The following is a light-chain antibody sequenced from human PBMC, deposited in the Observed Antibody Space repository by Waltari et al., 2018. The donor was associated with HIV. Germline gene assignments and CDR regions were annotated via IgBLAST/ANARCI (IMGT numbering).Light chain of an antibody. J-gene: IGKJ2*01. Sequence: DIQMTQSPTSLSASVGDRVIITCRASQSISSYLNWYQQKPGKAPKVLIYAASTLQSGVPSRFSGSGSGTDFTLTISSLQPEDFAIYYCQQSYRTPKTFGQGTKLDIK. V-gene: IGKV1-39*01. CDR3: QQSYRTPKT. CDR1: QSISSY. CDR2: AAS.